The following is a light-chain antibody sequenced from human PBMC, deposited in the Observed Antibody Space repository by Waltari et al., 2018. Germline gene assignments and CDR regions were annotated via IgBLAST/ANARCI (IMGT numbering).Light chain of an antibody. J-gene: IGKJ4*01. CDR2: HAS. V-gene: IGKV1-33*01. CDR3: QHYDTFPFT. Sequence: DIQLTQSPRSLPASIGDRVTITCQASHDIGNFLNWLQPKPGQAPRVLIYHASDLEAGVPSRFSGSRSGTEFTLTISSLEPEDVATYSCQHYDTFPFTFGGGTKVEI. CDR1: HDIGNF.